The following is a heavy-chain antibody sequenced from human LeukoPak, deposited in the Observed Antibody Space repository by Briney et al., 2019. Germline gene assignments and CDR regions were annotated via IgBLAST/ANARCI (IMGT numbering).Heavy chain of an antibody. CDR2: INQDGSEK. D-gene: IGHD1-26*01. Sequence: GGSLRLSCAASGFTFSSYWMTWVRQAPGKGQEWVANINQDGSEKFYEDSVKGRFTISRDNAKNSLYLQMDSLRAEDTGLYYCARDSGRRDDYWGQGTLVTVSS. CDR1: GFTFSSYW. J-gene: IGHJ4*02. CDR3: ARDSGRRDDY. V-gene: IGHV3-7*01.